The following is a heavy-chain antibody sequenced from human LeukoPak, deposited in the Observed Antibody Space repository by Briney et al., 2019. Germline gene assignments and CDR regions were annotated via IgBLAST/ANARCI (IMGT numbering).Heavy chain of an antibody. CDR1: GYTFTSYD. J-gene: IGHJ1*01. D-gene: IGHD2-2*01. V-gene: IGHV1-8*01. CDR2: MNPNSGNT. CDR3: FGEDIVVVPAAIRYFQH. Sequence: GASVKVSCKASGYTFTSYDINWVRQATGQGLEWMGWMNPNSGNTGYAQKFQGRVTMTRNTSISTAYMELSSLRSEDTAVYYCFGEDIVVVPAAIRYFQHWGQGTLVTVSS.